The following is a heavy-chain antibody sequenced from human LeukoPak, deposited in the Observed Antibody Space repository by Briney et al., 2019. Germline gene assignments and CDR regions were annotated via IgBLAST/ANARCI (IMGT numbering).Heavy chain of an antibody. Sequence: PGGSLRLSCAASGFTFSSYGMHWVRQAPGKGLEWVAVISYDGSNKCYADSVKGRFTISRDNSKNTLYLQMNSLRAEDTAVYYCATGLLYSSSLFDYWGQGTLVTVSS. D-gene: IGHD6-6*01. CDR2: ISYDGSNK. CDR1: GFTFSSYG. CDR3: ATGLLYSSSLFDY. V-gene: IGHV3-30*03. J-gene: IGHJ4*02.